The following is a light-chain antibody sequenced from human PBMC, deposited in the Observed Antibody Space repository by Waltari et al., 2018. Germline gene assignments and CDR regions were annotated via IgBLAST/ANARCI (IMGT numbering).Light chain of an antibody. CDR1: SGHSSNI. J-gene: IGLJ3*02. Sequence: QLVLTQSPSASASLGASVRLTCTLSSGHSSNIIAWHQQQPEKGPRYLMKVNSDGSHSKGDEIPVRFSGSGSGAGRYLTISSVPSEDEADYYCQTGGHGTWVFGGGTKLTVL. V-gene: IGLV4-69*01. CDR3: QTGGHGTWV. CDR2: VNSDGSH.